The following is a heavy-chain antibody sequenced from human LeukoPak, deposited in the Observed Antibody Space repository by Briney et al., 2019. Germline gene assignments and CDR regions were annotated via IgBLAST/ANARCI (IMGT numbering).Heavy chain of an antibody. D-gene: IGHD1-26*01. CDR3: ARLVGATGIVDY. Sequence: GGSLRLSCAASGFTFSSYSMNWVRQAPGKGPEWVSSISSSSSYIYYADSVKGRFTISRDNAKNSLYLQMNSLRAEDTAVYYCARLVGATGIVDYWGQGTLVTVSS. CDR2: ISSSSSYI. CDR1: GFTFSSYS. V-gene: IGHV3-21*01. J-gene: IGHJ4*02.